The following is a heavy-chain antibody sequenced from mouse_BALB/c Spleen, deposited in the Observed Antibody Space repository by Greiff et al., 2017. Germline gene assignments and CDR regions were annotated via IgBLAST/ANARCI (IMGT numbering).Heavy chain of an antibody. Sequence: VQLQQSGAELVKPGASVKLSCTASGFNIKDTYMHWVKQRPEQGLEWIGRIDPANGNTKYDPKFQGKATITADTSSNTAYLQLSSLTSEDTAVYYCARGGVTTATALDYWGQGTTLTVSS. CDR2: IDPANGNT. CDR1: GFNIKDTY. V-gene: IGHV14-3*02. J-gene: IGHJ2*01. CDR3: ARGGVTTATALDY. D-gene: IGHD1-2*01.